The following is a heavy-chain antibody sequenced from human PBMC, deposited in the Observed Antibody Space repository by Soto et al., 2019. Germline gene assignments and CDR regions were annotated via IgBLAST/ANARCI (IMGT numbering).Heavy chain of an antibody. D-gene: IGHD3-22*01. J-gene: IGHJ4*02. CDR2: ISTYNGNT. CDR1: GYTFSNHG. CDR3: ARGSDASGYYSYFDS. Sequence: ASMKVSCKSSGYTFSNHGLNCGLQAPGLGLEWMGWISTYNGNTNYAQKFRGRVTMTTDTSTSTSYMELRSLRSDDTAVYYCARGSDASGYYSYFDSWGQGALVTVSS. V-gene: IGHV1-18*04.